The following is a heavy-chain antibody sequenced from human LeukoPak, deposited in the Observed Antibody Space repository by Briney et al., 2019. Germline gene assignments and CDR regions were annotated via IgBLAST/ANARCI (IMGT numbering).Heavy chain of an antibody. D-gene: IGHD5-24*01. V-gene: IGHV4-38-2*01. J-gene: IGHJ5*02. CDR3: ARQMNWIDP. CDR2: VYHSGNT. Sequence: SETLSLTCAVSGYSISSGYYWGWIRQPPGKGLEWIGSVYHSGNTNYNPSLKSRVTILVDTSKNQFSLKVRSVTAADTAVYYCARQMNWIDPWGQGTLVTVSS. CDR1: GYSISSGYY.